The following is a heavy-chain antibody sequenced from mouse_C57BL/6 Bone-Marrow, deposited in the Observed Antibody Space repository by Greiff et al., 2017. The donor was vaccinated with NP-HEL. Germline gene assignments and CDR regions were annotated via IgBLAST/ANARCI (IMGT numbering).Heavy chain of an antibody. Sequence: QVQLKQSGAELVRPGTSVKMSCKASGYTFTNYWIGWAKQRPGHGLEWIGDIYPGGGYTNYNEKFKGKATLTADKSSSTAYMQFSSLTSEDSAIYYCALDLYYAMDYWGQGTSVTVSS. CDR3: ALDLYYAMDY. CDR1: GYTFTNYW. CDR2: IYPGGGYT. V-gene: IGHV1-63*01. J-gene: IGHJ4*01.